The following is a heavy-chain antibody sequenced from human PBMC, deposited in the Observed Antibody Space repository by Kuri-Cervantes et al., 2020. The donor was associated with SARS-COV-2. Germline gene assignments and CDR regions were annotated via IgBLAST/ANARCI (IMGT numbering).Heavy chain of an antibody. CDR1: GYSFTSYW. Sequence: KVSCKGSGYSFTSYWIGWVRQMPGKGLEWMGMIYPGDSAARYSPSFQGQVTISADKSISTAYLQWSSLKASDTAMYYCARRVAASYYYGMDVWGQGTTVTVSS. D-gene: IGHD6-13*01. CDR2: IYPGDSAA. V-gene: IGHV5-51*01. CDR3: ARRVAASYYYGMDV. J-gene: IGHJ6*02.